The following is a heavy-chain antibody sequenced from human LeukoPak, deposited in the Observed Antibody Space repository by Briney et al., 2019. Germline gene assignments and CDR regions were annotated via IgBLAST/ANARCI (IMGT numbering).Heavy chain of an antibody. CDR1: GGSFRDYH. CDR2: INHSGST. V-gene: IGHV4-34*01. D-gene: IGHD3-10*01. J-gene: IGHJ6*03. Sequence: SETLSLTCAVYGGSFRDYHWSWIRQPPGKGLEWIGEINHSGSTNYNPSLKSRVTISVDTSKNQFSLKLSSVTAADTAVYYCARRVTMVRGVIYYYYMDVWGKGTTVTISS. CDR3: ARRVTMVRGVIYYYYMDV.